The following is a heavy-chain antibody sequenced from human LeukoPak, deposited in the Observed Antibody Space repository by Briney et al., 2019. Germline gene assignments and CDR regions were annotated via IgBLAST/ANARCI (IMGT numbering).Heavy chain of an antibody. CDR3: ATLWFGELYRGYFDY. CDR1: GGSISSYY. J-gene: IGHJ4*02. V-gene: IGHV4-4*07. Sequence: SETLSLTCTVSGGSISSYYWSWIRQPAGKGLEWIGRIYTSGSTNYNPSLKSRVTISVDTSKNQFSLKLSSVTAADTAVYYCATLWFGELYRGYFDYWGQGTLVTVSS. CDR2: IYTSGST. D-gene: IGHD3-10*01.